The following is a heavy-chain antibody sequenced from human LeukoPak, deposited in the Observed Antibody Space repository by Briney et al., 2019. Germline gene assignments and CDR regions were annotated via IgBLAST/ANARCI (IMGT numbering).Heavy chain of an antibody. V-gene: IGHV3-48*01. CDR3: ARDHNYAFDN. Sequence: GGSLRLSCTASGFPFIGYSMNWVRQAPGKWLEWISYIGIDSGNTKYADSVRGRFTISTDKAKNSLYLQMNSLRVEDTAVYYCARDHNYAFDNWGQGTLVSVAS. CDR1: GFPFIGYS. D-gene: IGHD1-1*01. CDR2: IGIDSGNT. J-gene: IGHJ4*02.